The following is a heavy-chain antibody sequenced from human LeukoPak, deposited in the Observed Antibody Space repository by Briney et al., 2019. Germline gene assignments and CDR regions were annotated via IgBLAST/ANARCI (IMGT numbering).Heavy chain of an antibody. J-gene: IGHJ4*02. D-gene: IGHD3-10*01. V-gene: IGHV3-21*01. Sequence: PGGFLRLSCAASGFSFSIYSMNXXXQAPGKGLXXXXXISSSNSYIYYADSVKGRXTXSRDNAKNSLYLQMNSLRAEDTAVYYCARDNYYGSGSYYDYWGQGTLVTVSS. CDR3: ARDNYYGSGSYYDY. CDR2: ISSSNSYI. CDR1: GFSFSIYS.